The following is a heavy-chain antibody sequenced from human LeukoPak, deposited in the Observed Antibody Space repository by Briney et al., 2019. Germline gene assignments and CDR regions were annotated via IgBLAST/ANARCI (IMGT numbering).Heavy chain of an antibody. CDR3: AAEFSNEQWLDWDY. CDR2: IYNSGST. J-gene: IGHJ4*02. Sequence: SETLSLTCTVSADSISNYYWAWLRQPPGKGLEWIGYIYNSGSTNYNTSLKSRVTISMDTSENQFSLKLSSVTAADTAVYCAAEFSNEQWLDWDYWRQGTLVTVSS. D-gene: IGHD6-19*01. CDR1: ADSISNYY. V-gene: IGHV4-59*01.